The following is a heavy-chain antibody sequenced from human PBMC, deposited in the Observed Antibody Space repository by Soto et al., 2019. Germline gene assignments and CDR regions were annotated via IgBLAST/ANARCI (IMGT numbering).Heavy chain of an antibody. CDR2: IYYSGST. V-gene: IGHV4-39*01. CDR3: ARQGQQIFDY. Sequence: PSETLSLTCTVSGGSISSSSYYWGWIRQPPGKGLEWIGSIYYSGSTYYNPSLKSRVTISVDTSKNQFSLKLSSVTAADTAVYYCARQGQQIFDYWGQGTLVTVSS. J-gene: IGHJ4*02. D-gene: IGHD6-13*01. CDR1: GGSISSSSYY.